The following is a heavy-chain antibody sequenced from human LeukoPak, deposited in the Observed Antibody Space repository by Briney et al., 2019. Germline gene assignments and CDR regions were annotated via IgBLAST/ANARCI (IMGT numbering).Heavy chain of an antibody. V-gene: IGHV1-46*03. CDR2: INPSGDST. J-gene: IGHJ4*02. Sequence: GAAVKVSCKASGYTFTSYYMHWVRQAPGQGLEWMGIINPSGDSTNNAQKFQGRVTMTRDTSTSTVYMELSSLRSEDTAVYYCASGSYYYFDYWGQGTLVTVSS. CDR1: GYTFTSYY. D-gene: IGHD1-26*01. CDR3: ASGSYYYFDY.